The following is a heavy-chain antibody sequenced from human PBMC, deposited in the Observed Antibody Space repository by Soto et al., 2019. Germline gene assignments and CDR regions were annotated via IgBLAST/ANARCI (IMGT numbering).Heavy chain of an antibody. CDR1: GGSISSGDYY. CDR2: IYYSGST. CDR3: ARGHRTMEGLTLIRGAPSRKNWFDP. D-gene: IGHD3-10*01. V-gene: IGHV4-30-4*01. Sequence: PSETLSLTCTVSGGSISSGDYYWSWIRQPPGKGLEWIGYIYYSGSTYYNPSLKSRVTISVDTSKNQFSLKVSSVTVADAAVYYCARGHRTMEGLTLIRGAPSRKNWFDPWGQGTLVTVSS. J-gene: IGHJ5*02.